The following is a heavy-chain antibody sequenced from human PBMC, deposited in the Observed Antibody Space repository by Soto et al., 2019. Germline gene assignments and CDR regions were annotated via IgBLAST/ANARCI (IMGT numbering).Heavy chain of an antibody. D-gene: IGHD3-10*01. V-gene: IGHV4-31*03. CDR1: GGSISSGGYY. Sequence: PSETLSLTCTVSGGSISSGGYYWSWIRQHPGRGLEWIGYIYYSGSTYYNPSLKSRVTISVDTSKNQFSLKLSSVTAADTAVYYCARGGGSGSRPSVFDYWGQGTLVTVSS. CDR3: ARGGGSGSRPSVFDY. CDR2: IYYSGST. J-gene: IGHJ4*02.